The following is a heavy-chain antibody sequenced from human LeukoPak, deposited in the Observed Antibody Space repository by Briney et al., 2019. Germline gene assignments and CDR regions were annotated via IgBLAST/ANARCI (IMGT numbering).Heavy chain of an antibody. V-gene: IGHV3-21*01. J-gene: IGHJ4*02. CDR1: GFTFSSYS. Sequence: GGSLRLSCAASGFTFSSYSMNWVRQAPGKGLEWVSSISSSSSYIYYTDSVKGRFTISRDNAKNSLYLQMNSLRAEDTAVYYCARDPFYSGPSYWGQGTLVTVSS. CDR3: ARDPFYSGPSY. D-gene: IGHD6-19*01. CDR2: ISSSSSYI.